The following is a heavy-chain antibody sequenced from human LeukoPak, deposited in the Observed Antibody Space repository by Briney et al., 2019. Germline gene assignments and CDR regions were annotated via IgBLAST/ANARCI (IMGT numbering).Heavy chain of an antibody. CDR2: ISYDGSNK. CDR1: GFTFSSYA. J-gene: IGHJ5*02. CDR3: ARGEQQLVGNWFDP. V-gene: IGHV3-30-3*01. Sequence: GGSLRLSCAASGFTFSSYAMHWVRQAPGKGLEWVAVISYDGSNKYYADSVKGRFTISRDNAKNSLYLQMNSLRDEDTAVYYCARGEQQLVGNWFDPWGQGTLVTVSS. D-gene: IGHD6-13*01.